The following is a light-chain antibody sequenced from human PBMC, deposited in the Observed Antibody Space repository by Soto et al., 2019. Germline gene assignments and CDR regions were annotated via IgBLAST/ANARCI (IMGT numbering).Light chain of an antibody. J-gene: IGKJ2*01. Sequence: QFPGTVSLSPGERATLSCMTSQSVKSNYLAWYQQKPGQAPRLLIYGVFNRAAGVPARFSGSGSGTDFTLTISRLEPEDSAVYYCQHYDGSPRTFGQGTKLEIK. CDR2: GVF. V-gene: IGKV3-20*01. CDR3: QHYDGSPRT. CDR1: QSVKSNY.